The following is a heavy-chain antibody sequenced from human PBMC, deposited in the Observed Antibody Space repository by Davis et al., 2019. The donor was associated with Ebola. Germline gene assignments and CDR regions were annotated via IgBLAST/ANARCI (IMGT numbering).Heavy chain of an antibody. CDR1: GFTFSSYA. CDR3: ARGARRTGLPDAFDI. J-gene: IGHJ3*02. Sequence: GESLKISCAASGFTFSSYAMHWVRQAPGKGLEWVAVISYDGSNKYYADSVKGRFTISRDNSKNTLYLQMNSLRAEDTAVYYCARGARRTGLPDAFDIWGQGTMVTVSS. D-gene: IGHD5-18*01. V-gene: IGHV3-30-3*01. CDR2: ISYDGSNK.